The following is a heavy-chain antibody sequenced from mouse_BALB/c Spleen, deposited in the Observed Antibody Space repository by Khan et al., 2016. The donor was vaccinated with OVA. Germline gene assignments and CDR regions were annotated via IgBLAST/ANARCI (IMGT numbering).Heavy chain of an antibody. CDR1: GITFSGYS. CDR3: ARHEDYYGSRPYFDY. Sequence: EVELVESGGGLVKPGGSLKLSCVASGITFSGYSMSWVRQTPEKRLEWVASISSGGSYTYSPDSVKGRFTLSRDNAENTLYLQMSSLRSEDTAIYYCARHEDYYGSRPYFDYWGQGTTLTVSS. CDR2: ISSGGSYT. V-gene: IGHV5-9-3*01. D-gene: IGHD1-1*01. J-gene: IGHJ2*01.